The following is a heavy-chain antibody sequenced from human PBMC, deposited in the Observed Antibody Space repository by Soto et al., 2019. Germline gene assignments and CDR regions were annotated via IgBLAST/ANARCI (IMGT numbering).Heavy chain of an antibody. CDR3: ARDRAMVQGVIIDYYYYGMDV. CDR2: ISAYNGNT. D-gene: IGHD3-10*01. Sequence: GASVKVSCKASGYTFTSYGISWVRQAPGQGLEWMGWISAYNGNTNYAQKLQGRVTMTTDTSTSTAYMELRSLRSDDTAVYYCARDRAMVQGVIIDYYYYGMDVWGQGTTVTVSS. V-gene: IGHV1-18*01. J-gene: IGHJ6*02. CDR1: GYTFTSYG.